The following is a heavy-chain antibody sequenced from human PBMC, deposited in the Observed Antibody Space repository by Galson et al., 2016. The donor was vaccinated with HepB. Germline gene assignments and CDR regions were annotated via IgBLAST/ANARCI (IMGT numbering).Heavy chain of an antibody. CDR1: GYILINNE. CDR2: INPNNGSS. V-gene: IGHV1-46*01. CDR3: AREWNVVVEQSFFYDHGMDV. Sequence: SVKVSCKALGYILINNEINWVRQAPGRGLEWMGIINPNNGSSSLAQKFQGRFTMTTDTSTSTVNLELRSLRSDDTAVYYCAREWNVVVEQSFFYDHGMDVWGQGTTVIVSS. J-gene: IGHJ6*02. D-gene: IGHD2/OR15-2a*01.